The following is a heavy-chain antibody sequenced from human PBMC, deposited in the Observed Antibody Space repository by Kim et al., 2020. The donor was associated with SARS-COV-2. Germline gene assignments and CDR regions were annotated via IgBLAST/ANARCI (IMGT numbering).Heavy chain of an antibody. J-gene: IGHJ6*02. D-gene: IGHD3-10*01. V-gene: IGHV4-39*01. CDR2: IYYSGST. CDR3: ARPIGRGFGELFGMDV. Sequence: SETLSLTCTVSGGSISSSSYYWGWIRQPPGKGLEWIGSIYYSGSTYYNPSLKSRVTISVDTSKNQFSLKLSSVTAADTAVYYCARPIGRGFGELFGMDVWGQGTTVTVSS. CDR1: GGSISSSSYY.